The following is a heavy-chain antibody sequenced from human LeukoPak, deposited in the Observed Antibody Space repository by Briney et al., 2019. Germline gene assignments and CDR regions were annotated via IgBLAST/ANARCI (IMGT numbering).Heavy chain of an antibody. CDR2: IYYSGST. CDR1: GGSISSYY. J-gene: IGHJ4*02. D-gene: IGHD3-22*01. V-gene: IGHV4-59*01. Sequence: SSETLSLTCTVSGGSISSYYWSWIRQPPGKGLEWIGYIYYSGSTNYNPSLKSRVTISVDTSKNQFSLKLSSVTAADTAVYYCAGSSGQFIDYWGQGTLVTVSS. CDR3: AGSSGQFIDY.